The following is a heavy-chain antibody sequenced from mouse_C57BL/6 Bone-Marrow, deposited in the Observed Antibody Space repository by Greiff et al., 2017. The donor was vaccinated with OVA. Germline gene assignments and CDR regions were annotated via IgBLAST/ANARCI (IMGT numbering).Heavy chain of an antibody. CDR3: ARETAQAYYYAMDY. V-gene: IGHV1-81*01. J-gene: IGHJ4*01. CDR2: IYPRSGNT. D-gene: IGHD3-2*02. CDR1: GYTFTSYG. Sequence: VQLQESGAELARPGASVKLSCKASGYTFTSYGISWVKQRTGQGLEWIGEIYPRSGNTYYNEKFKGKATLTADKSSSTAYMELRSLTSEDSAVYFCARETAQAYYYAMDYWGQGTSVTVSS.